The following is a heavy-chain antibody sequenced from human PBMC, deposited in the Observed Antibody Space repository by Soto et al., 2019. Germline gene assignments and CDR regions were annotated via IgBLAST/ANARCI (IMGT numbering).Heavy chain of an antibody. CDR1: GFTFSSLW. V-gene: IGHV3-7*01. Sequence: EVQLVESGGGLVQPGGSLRLSCAASGFTFSSLWMSWVRQAPGKGLEWVANIKQDGSEKYYVDSVKGRFTISRDNDKNSLYLQMNSLRAEDTAVYYCARHGRSRSSSWFDYWGQGTLVTVSS. CDR3: ARHGRSRSSSWFDY. CDR2: IKQDGSEK. J-gene: IGHJ4*02. D-gene: IGHD6-13*01.